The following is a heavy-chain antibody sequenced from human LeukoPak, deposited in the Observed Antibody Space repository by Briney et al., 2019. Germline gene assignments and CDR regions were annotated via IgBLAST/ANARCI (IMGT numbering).Heavy chain of an antibody. J-gene: IGHJ4*02. V-gene: IGHV3-7*01. CDR3: ARVGGRYSPLGY. CDR2: IKQDGSEK. CDR1: GFTFSSYW. D-gene: IGHD3-16*02. Sequence: GGSLRLSCAASGFTFSSYWMSWVRQAPGKGLEWVANIKQDGSEKYYVDSVKGRFTISRDDAKNSLYLQMISLRAEDTAVYYCARVGGRYSPLGYWGQGTLVTVSS.